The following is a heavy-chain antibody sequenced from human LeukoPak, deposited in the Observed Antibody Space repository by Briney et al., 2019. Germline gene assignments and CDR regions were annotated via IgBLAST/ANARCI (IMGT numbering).Heavy chain of an antibody. J-gene: IGHJ4*02. CDR3: ARVGGSIYYFDY. Sequence: GGSLRLSCAAFGFTFSGYIMSWVRQGPGKGLEWVSSITSSSSYIYYADSVKGRFTISRDNAKNSLYLQMNSLRAEDTAVYYCARVGGSIYYFDYWGQGTLVTVSS. D-gene: IGHD4-23*01. CDR1: GFTFSGYI. V-gene: IGHV3-21*01. CDR2: ITSSSSYI.